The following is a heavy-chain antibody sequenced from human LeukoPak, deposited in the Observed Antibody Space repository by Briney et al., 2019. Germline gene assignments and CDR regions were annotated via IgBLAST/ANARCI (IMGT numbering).Heavy chain of an antibody. D-gene: IGHD2-8*02. J-gene: IGHJ4*02. Sequence: ESSETLSLTCSVSGGSISSSSHYWDWIRQPPGEGLEWIGSIYYSGSTYYNPSLKSRVTIPVDTSKNLFSLKLISVTAADTAVYYCAREDTGGLDYWGQGILVTVSP. CDR3: AREDTGGLDY. CDR2: IYYSGST. CDR1: GGSISSSSHY. V-gene: IGHV4-39*07.